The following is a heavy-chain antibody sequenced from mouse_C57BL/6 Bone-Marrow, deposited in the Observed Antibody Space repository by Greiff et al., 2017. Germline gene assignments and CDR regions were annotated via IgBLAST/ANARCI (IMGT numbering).Heavy chain of an antibody. D-gene: IGHD2-12*01. CDR2: ISSGSSTI. Sequence: EVQGVESGGGLVKPGGSLKLSCAASGFTFSDYGMHWVRQAPEKGLEWVAYISSGSSTIYYADTVKGRFTISRDNAKNTLFLQMTSLRSEDTAMYYCALTTGGGNYAMDYWGQGTSVTVSS. J-gene: IGHJ4*01. V-gene: IGHV5-17*01. CDR3: ALTTGGGNYAMDY. CDR1: GFTFSDYG.